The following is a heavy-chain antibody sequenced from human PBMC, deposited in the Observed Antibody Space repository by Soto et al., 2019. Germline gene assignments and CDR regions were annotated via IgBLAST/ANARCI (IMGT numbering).Heavy chain of an antibody. CDR1: GFIFNNYA. D-gene: IGHD3-9*01. Sequence: VQLVESGGGVVQPGRSLTLSCAASGFIFNNYAMHWVRQAPGKGLEWVTVISYDGSSKYYADSVMGRFTISRDNSRNTLYLQINSLRAEDTAVYYCASTYYDILTAYRSAFDIWGQGTMVTVSS. CDR2: ISYDGSSK. V-gene: IGHV3-30-3*01. J-gene: IGHJ3*02. CDR3: ASTYYDILTAYRSAFDI.